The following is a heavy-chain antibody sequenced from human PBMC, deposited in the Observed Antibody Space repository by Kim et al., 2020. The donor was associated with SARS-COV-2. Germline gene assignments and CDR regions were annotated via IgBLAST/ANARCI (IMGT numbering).Heavy chain of an antibody. Sequence: GGSLRLSCAASGFTFSSYARSWVRQAPGKGLEWVSAISGSGGSTYYAASVKGRVTISRDNSKNKLYLQMNSLRAGDTAVYYCAKKDSRAVTTVGYYYYGRYVGGQGTTVPVSS. D-gene: IGHD4-17*01. CDR2: ISGSGGST. J-gene: IGHJ6*01. V-gene: IGHV3-23*01. CDR3: AKKDSRAVTTVGYYYYGRYV. CDR1: GFTFSSYA.